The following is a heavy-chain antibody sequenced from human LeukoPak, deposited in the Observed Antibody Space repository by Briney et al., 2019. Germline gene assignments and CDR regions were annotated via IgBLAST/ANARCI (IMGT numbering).Heavy chain of an antibody. J-gene: IGHJ5*02. CDR3: AAEGGSGWFDP. CDR2: IIPILGIA. D-gene: IGHD1-26*01. V-gene: IGHV1-69*04. Sequence: SVKVSCKASGGTFSSYAISWVRQAPGQGLEWMGRIIPILGIANYAQKFQGRVTITADKSTSTAYMELSSLRSEDTAVYYCAAEGGSGWFDPWGQGTLVTVSS. CDR1: GGTFSSYA.